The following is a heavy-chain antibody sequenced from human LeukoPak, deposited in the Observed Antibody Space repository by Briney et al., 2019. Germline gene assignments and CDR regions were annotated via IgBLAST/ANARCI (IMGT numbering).Heavy chain of an antibody. CDR2: ISGGGGST. CDR3: ASRTRYCSSTSCYTWFDY. V-gene: IGHV3-23*01. J-gene: IGHJ4*02. Sequence: GGSLRFSCAASGFTFSSYAMSWVRQAPGKGLEWVSAISGGGGSTSYADSVKGRFTISRDNSKNTLYLQMNSLRAEDTAVYYCASRTRYCSSTSCYTWFDYWGQGTLVTVSS. CDR1: GFTFSSYA. D-gene: IGHD2-2*02.